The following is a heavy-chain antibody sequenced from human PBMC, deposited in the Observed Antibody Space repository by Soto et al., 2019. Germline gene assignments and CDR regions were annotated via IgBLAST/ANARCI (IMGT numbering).Heavy chain of an antibody. Sequence: TLSLTCTVSSGSISTYYWSWIRQPPGKGLEWIGYIYYTGSTNYNPSLKTRVAISMDTSKNQFSLNLSSVTAADTAVYYCAGFRVGYGYFDFWAQGTLVTVSS. V-gene: IGHV4-59*01. J-gene: IGHJ4*02. D-gene: IGHD5-12*01. CDR1: SGSISTYY. CDR3: AGFRVGYGYFDF. CDR2: IYYTGST.